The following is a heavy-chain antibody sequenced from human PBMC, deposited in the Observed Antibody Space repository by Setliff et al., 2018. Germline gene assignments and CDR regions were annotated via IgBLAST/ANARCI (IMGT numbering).Heavy chain of an antibody. Sequence: ASVKVPCKASGYTFTGYYMHWVRQAPGQGLEWMGWINPNSGGTNYAQKFQGWVTMTRDTSISTAYMELSRLRSDDTAVYYCARGRDFWSGYLVYWGQGTLVTVSS. CDR2: INPNSGGT. J-gene: IGHJ4*02. D-gene: IGHD3-3*01. CDR3: ARGRDFWSGYLVY. V-gene: IGHV1-2*04. CDR1: GYTFTGYY.